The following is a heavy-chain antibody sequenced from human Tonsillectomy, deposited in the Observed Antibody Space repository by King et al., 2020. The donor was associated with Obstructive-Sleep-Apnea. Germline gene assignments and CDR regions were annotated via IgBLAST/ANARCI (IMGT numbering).Heavy chain of an antibody. D-gene: IGHD6-19*01. V-gene: IGHV3-9*01. CDR2: ISWNSGSI. Sequence: EVQLVESGGGLVQPGRSLRLSCAASGFTFDDHAMHWVRQAPGKGLEWVSGISWNSGSIGYADSVKGRFTISRDNAKKSLFLQMNSLRADDTAFYYCAKDLSSGWYSPQDYWGQGTLVTVSS. CDR1: GFTFDDHA. CDR3: AKDLSSGWYSPQDY. J-gene: IGHJ4*02.